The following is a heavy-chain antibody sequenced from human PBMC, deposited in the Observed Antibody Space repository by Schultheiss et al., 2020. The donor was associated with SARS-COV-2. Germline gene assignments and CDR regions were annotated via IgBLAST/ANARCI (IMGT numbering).Heavy chain of an antibody. CDR2: IWYDGSNK. Sequence: GGSLRLSCAASGFTFTSYGMHWVRQAPGKGLEWVAVIWYDGSNKYYADSVKGRFTISRDNSKNTLYLQMNRLRAEDTAVYYCARDRAIEYGMDVWGQGTTVTVSS. D-gene: IGHD2-2*02. CDR3: ARDRAIEYGMDV. CDR1: GFTFTSYG. J-gene: IGHJ6*02. V-gene: IGHV3-33*01.